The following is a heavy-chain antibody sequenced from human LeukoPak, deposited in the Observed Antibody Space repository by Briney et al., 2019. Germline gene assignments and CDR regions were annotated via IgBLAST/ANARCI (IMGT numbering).Heavy chain of an antibody. CDR2: VKEDGSEK. V-gene: IGHV3-7*01. D-gene: IGHD2-15*01. CDR1: GFTFSNYY. Sequence: GGSLRLSCAASGFTFSNYYMNWVRQAPGKGLEWVANVKEDGSEKYYVDSVKGRFTISRDNAKNSLYLQMNSLRAEDTAVYYCARGYCSGSSCYSGFYFDYWGQGALVTVSS. J-gene: IGHJ4*02. CDR3: ARGYCSGSSCYSGFYFDY.